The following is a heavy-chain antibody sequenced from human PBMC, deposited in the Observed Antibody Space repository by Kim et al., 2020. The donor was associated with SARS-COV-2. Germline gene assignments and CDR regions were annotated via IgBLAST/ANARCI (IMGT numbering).Heavy chain of an antibody. CDR2: ISYDGSNK. V-gene: IGHV3-30*18. CDR3: AKEEPKVRGDPYWYFDL. CDR1: GFTFSSYG. J-gene: IGHJ2*01. Sequence: GGSLRLSCAASGFTFSSYGMHWVRQAPGKGLEWVAVISYDGSNKYYADSVKGRFTISRDNSKNTLYLQMNSLRAEDTAVYYCAKEEPKVRGDPYWYFDLWGRGTLVTVSS. D-gene: IGHD3-16*01.